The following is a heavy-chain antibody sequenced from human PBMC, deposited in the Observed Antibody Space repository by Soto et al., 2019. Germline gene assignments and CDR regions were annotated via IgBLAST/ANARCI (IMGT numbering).Heavy chain of an antibody. J-gene: IGHJ5*02. CDR3: ARVPGP. V-gene: IGHV4-30-2*01. CDR1: GGSISSGGYS. CDR2: IYQSGST. Sequence: LQLQESGSGLVKPSQTLSLTCAVSGGSISSGGYSWSWIRQPPGKGLEWIGYIYQSGSTYYNPSLKSRVPISVDSPKNQFSLQLSSVTAAHTAVYYCARVPGPWGQGTLVTVSS.